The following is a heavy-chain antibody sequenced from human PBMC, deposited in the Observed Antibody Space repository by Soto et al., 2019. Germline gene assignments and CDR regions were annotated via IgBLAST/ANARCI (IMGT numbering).Heavy chain of an antibody. CDR1: GASISSYH. J-gene: IGHJ6*03. Sequence: QVQLQESGPGLVKPSETLSLTCTVSGASISSYHWSWIRQTPGKGLEWIGYIYYSGSANYNPSLKSRVTFSVDTSKNQVSLKLSSVTAADTGVYYCAAADPAESVFPYYDMDVWGKGTTVTVSS. D-gene: IGHD3-10*02. CDR2: IYYSGSA. V-gene: IGHV4-59*01. CDR3: AAADPAESVFPYYDMDV.